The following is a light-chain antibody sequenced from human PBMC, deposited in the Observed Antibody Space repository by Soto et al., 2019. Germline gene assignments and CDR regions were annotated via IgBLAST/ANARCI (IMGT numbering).Light chain of an antibody. CDR1: GSNIGSNT. V-gene: IGLV1-44*01. J-gene: IGLJ2*01. CDR3: AARDDSLNGPV. CDR2: SNH. Sequence: QSVLTQPPSASGTPGQRVTISCSGGGSNIGSNTVNWYQQLPGTAPKLLVYSNHQRPSGVPDRFSGSKSGTSASLAISGLRSEDEADYYCAARDDSLNGPVFGGGTKVTVL.